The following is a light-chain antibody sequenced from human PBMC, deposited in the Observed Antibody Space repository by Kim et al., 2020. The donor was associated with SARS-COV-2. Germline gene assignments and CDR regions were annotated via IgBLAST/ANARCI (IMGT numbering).Light chain of an antibody. CDR1: KLGEKY. CDR3: QAWDSSTFYV. CDR2: QDS. Sequence: SYELTQPPSVSVSPGQTASITCSGDKLGEKYACWYQQKPGQSPVLVIYQDSKRPSGIPERFSGSNSGNTATLTISGTQAMDEADYYCQAWDSSTFYVFVT. J-gene: IGLJ1*01. V-gene: IGLV3-1*01.